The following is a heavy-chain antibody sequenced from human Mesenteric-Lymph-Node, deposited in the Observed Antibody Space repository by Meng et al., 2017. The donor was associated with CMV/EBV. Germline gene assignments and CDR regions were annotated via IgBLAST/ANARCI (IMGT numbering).Heavy chain of an antibody. V-gene: IGHV4-34*01. CDR2: INHSGST. J-gene: IGHJ4*02. D-gene: IGHD2-2*01. CDR3: ARAKSRVAYCSSTSCRPGLDY. Sequence: SETLSLTCAVYGGSFSGYYWSWIRQPPGKGLEWIGEINHSGSTNYNPSLKSRVTISVETSKNQFSLKLSSVTAADTAVYYCARAKSRVAYCSSTSCRPGLDYWGQGTLVTVSS. CDR1: GGSFSGYY.